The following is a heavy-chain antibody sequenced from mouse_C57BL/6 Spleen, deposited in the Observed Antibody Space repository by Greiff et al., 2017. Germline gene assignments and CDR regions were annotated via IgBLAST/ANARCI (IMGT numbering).Heavy chain of an antibody. Sequence: QVQLQQPGAELVRPGSSVKLSCKASGYTFTSYWMDWVKQRPGQGLEWIGNIYPSDSETHYNQKFKDKDTLTVDKSSSTAYMQLSSLTSEDSAVYYCAREGDYYGSSYEYFDVWGTGTTVTVSS. V-gene: IGHV1-61*01. CDR2: IYPSDSET. J-gene: IGHJ1*03. D-gene: IGHD1-1*01. CDR3: AREGDYYGSSYEYFDV. CDR1: GYTFTSYW.